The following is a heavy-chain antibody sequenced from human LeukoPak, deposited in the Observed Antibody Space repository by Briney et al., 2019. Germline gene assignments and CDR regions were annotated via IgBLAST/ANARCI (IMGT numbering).Heavy chain of an antibody. V-gene: IGHV1-18*01. Sequence: ASVTVSFMASGYTFTSYGICWVRPAPGQGLAWVGWISAYNGNTNYAQKLQGRVTMTTDTSTSTAYMALRSLRSDDTAVYYCARTPGSSSWYQDYWGQGTLVTVSS. CDR1: GYTFTSYG. CDR3: ARTPGSSSWYQDY. CDR2: ISAYNGNT. D-gene: IGHD6-13*01. J-gene: IGHJ4*02.